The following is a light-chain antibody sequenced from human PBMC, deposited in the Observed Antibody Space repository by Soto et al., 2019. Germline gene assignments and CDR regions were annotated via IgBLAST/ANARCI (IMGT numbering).Light chain of an antibody. CDR3: QHYNSYGT. CDR2: HAP. J-gene: IGKJ1*01. CDR1: QSIDRW. Sequence: DIRMTQSPSTLPASVGDRVTITCRASQSIDRWLAWYQQRPGKAPKILIYHAPSLETGVPSRFSGSGSGTEFTLTISSLQPDDFATYYCQHYNSYGTFGQGTKVDIK. V-gene: IGKV1-5*01.